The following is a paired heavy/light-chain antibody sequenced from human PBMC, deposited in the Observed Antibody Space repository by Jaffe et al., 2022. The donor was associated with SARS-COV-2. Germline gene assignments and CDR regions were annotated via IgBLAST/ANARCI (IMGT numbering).Light chain of an antibody. CDR3: QQSYSDPVT. V-gene: IGKV1-39*01. CDR2: VAS. J-gene: IGKJ2*01. CDR1: QSISGY. Sequence: DIQMTQSPSSLSASVGDRVTITCRASQSISGYLNWYQQKPGEAPKFLISVASSLQSGVPSRFSGGGSGTDFTLTISSLQPEDFATYYCQQSYSDPVTFGQGTKLEIK.
Heavy chain of an antibody. V-gene: IGHV3-23*01. CDR3: AKATQWQWLLRTASGMDV. Sequence: EVQLLESGGGLVQPGGSLRLSCEASGFTFSSYAMTWVRRAPGKGLVWVSAISGAGGGTYYADSVKGRFTISRDNSKDTLYLHMSSLRVEDTALYYCAKATQWQWLLRTASGMDVWGQGTTVTVSS. CDR2: ISGAGGGT. J-gene: IGHJ6*02. CDR1: GFTFSSYA. D-gene: IGHD6-19*01.